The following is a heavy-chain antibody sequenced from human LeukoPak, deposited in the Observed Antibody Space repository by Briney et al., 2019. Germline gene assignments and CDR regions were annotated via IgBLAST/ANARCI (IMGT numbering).Heavy chain of an antibody. J-gene: IGHJ4*02. CDR1: GFTFSSYW. D-gene: IGHD1-26*01. V-gene: IGHV3-74*01. CDR3: AREVGATPSFDY. Sequence: GGSLRLSCAASGFTFSSYWMHWVRQAPGKGLVWVSRINTDGSSTSYADSVKGRFTISRDNAKNTLYLQMNSLRAEDTAVYYCAREVGATPSFDYWGQGTLVTVSS. CDR2: INTDGSST.